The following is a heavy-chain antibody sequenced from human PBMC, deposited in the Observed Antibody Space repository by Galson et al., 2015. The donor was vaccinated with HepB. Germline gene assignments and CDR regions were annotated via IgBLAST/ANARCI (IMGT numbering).Heavy chain of an antibody. CDR1: GFTFTTNNY. J-gene: IGHJ4*02. Sequence: SVKVSCKASGFTFTTNNYIHWVRQAPGQGLEWMGMLNPSGGSTSYAQKFQGRVIMTRDTPTSTVYMELRGLRSEDTALYFCARDAEYGSGWLYFDYWGQGTLVTVSS. D-gene: IGHD6-19*01. V-gene: IGHV1-46*03. CDR3: ARDAEYGSGWLYFDY. CDR2: LNPSGGST.